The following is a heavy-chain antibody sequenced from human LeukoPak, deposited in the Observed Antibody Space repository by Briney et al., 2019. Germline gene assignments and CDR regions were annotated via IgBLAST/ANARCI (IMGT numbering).Heavy chain of an antibody. Sequence: ASVKVSCKASGGTFSSYAISWVRQAPGQGLEWMGRIIPILGIANYAQKFQGRVTMTRDTSISTAYMELSRLRSDDTAVYYCARPYQLPTLPYYMDVWGKGTTVTVSS. CDR2: IIPILGIA. J-gene: IGHJ6*03. V-gene: IGHV1-69*04. CDR3: ARPYQLPTLPYYMDV. D-gene: IGHD2-2*01. CDR1: GGTFSSYA.